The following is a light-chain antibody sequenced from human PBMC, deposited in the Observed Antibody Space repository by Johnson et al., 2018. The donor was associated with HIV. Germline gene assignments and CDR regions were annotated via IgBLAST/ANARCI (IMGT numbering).Light chain of an antibody. J-gene: IGLJ1*01. CDR3: GTWDSSLSAGGYV. Sequence: QSVLTQPPSVSVAPGQKVTISCSGSSSNIGNNYVSWYQQFPGTAPKLIIYDNNKRPSGIPDRFSGSKSGTSATLGITGLQTGDEADYYCGTWDSSLSAGGYVSGTGTKVTVL. CDR1: SSNIGNNY. CDR2: DNN. V-gene: IGLV1-51*01.